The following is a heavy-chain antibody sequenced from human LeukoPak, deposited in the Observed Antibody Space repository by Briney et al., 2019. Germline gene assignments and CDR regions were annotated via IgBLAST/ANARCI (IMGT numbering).Heavy chain of an antibody. D-gene: IGHD1-26*01. CDR1: GFTFSNIG. CDR3: AKESHSEGYGSYFDG. Sequence: GGSLRLSCAASGFTFSNIGMHWVRQAPGKGLEWVAVVSRTGGTKYYGDSVQGRFTISRDNSKTTLYLQMNSLRAEDTAVYYCAKESHSEGYGSYFDGWGPGTLVSVSS. CDR2: VSRTGGTK. J-gene: IGHJ4*02. V-gene: IGHV3-30*18.